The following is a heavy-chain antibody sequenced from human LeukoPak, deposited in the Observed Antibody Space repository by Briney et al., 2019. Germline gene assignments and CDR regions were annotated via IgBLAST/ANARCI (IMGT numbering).Heavy chain of an antibody. CDR2: ISSSSSYI. CDR3: ARDRRELELGFDY. J-gene: IGHJ4*02. D-gene: IGHD1-26*01. Sequence: GGSLRLSCAASGFTFSSYNMNWVRQAPGKGLEWVSSISSSSSYIYYADSVRGRFTISRDNAKNSLYLQMNSLRAEDTAVYYCARDRRELELGFDYWGQGTLVTVSS. CDR1: GFTFSSYN. V-gene: IGHV3-21*04.